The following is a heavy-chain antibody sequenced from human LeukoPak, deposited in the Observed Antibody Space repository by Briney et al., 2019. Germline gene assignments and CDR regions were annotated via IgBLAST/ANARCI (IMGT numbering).Heavy chain of an antibody. CDR2: IYYSGST. Sequence: PSETLSLTCTVSGGSISSSSYYWGWIRQPPGKGLEWIGSIYYSGSTYYNPSLKSRVTISVDTSKNQFSLKLSSVTAADTAVYYCARDRTRENLDYWGQGTLVTVSS. J-gene: IGHJ4*02. CDR3: ARDRTRENLDY. V-gene: IGHV4-39*07. CDR1: GGSISSSSYY.